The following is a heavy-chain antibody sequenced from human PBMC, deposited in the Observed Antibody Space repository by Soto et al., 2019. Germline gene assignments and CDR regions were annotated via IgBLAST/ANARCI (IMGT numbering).Heavy chain of an antibody. D-gene: IGHD2-15*01. Sequence: PSETLSLSCAVSSGSISSSNWWSWVRQPPGKGLEWIGRIYYSGSTYYNPSLKSRVTISVDTSKNQFSLKLSSVTAADTAVYYCARRLLQDIVVVASPWYMDVWGKGTTVTVSS. CDR1: SGSISSSNW. J-gene: IGHJ6*03. CDR2: IYYSGST. CDR3: ARRLLQDIVVVASPWYMDV. V-gene: IGHV4-4*02.